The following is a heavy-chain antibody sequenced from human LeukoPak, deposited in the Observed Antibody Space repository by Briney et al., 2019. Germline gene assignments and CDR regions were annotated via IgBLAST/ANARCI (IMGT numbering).Heavy chain of an antibody. CDR2: MSHGGSS. D-gene: IGHD3-22*01. CDR1: GSSISRGNY. J-gene: IGHJ1*01. V-gene: IGHV4-38-2*02. Sequence: SETLSLTCSVSGSSISRGNYWGWIRQPPGKGLEWLGSMSHGGSSDYNPSLKSRVTILLDTSKNHFSLKLTSVTAADTAMYYCARDYYDSTGRYFQDWGQGTLVTVSS. CDR3: ARDYYDSTGRYFQD.